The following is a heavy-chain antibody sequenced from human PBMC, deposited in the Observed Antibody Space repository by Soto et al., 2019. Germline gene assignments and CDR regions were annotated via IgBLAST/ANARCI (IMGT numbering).Heavy chain of an antibody. V-gene: IGHV4-59*01. Sequence: QVQLLESGPGLVKPSETLSLTCAVPDGSRGSYYWRWIRQPPGKGLEWIGYIFYTGDTKYNPSLKSRATISVDTSRHQISLKLSSVTAADTAVYYFAREGGGYRFDYWGQGILVTVSS. CDR3: AREGGGYRFDY. CDR2: IFYTGDT. D-gene: IGHD1-26*01. CDR1: DGSRGSYY. J-gene: IGHJ4*02.